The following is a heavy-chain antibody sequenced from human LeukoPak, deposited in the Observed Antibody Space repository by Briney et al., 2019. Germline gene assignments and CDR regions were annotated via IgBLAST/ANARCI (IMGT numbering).Heavy chain of an antibody. CDR1: GYSISIGYY. CDR2: NNHGGSN. J-gene: IGHJ4*02. Sequence: SETLSLTCTLAGYSISIGYYWAWSRQPPGKGRERTESNNHGGSNYFNASLKSRVTMSVDTAKNQFSLQLNSVTAADTAVYYCARDHPLDYWGQGSLVTVSA. V-gene: IGHV4-38-2*02. CDR3: ARDHPLDY.